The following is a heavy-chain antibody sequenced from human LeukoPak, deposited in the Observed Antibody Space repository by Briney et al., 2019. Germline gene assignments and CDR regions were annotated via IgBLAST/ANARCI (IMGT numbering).Heavy chain of an antibody. Sequence: PGGSLRLSCAASGFTLSSYSMNWIRQPPGKGLEWIGYISSIGSTNYNPSLKGRVTLSVDTSKNHFSLKLSSVTAADTAVYYCAALNIATRPWCFDYWGQGTLVTVSS. CDR3: AALNIATRPWCFDY. CDR1: GFTLSSYS. CDR2: ISSIGST. V-gene: IGHV4-59*01. J-gene: IGHJ4*02. D-gene: IGHD6-6*01.